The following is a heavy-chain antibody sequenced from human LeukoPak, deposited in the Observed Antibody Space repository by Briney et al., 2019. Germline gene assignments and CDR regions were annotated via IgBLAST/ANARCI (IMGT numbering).Heavy chain of an antibody. CDR3: ARAGGTSWADY. Sequence: PGGSLRLSCEASGFTFRDYWMTWVRQAPGKGLEWVANVKQDGTEKFYVDSVKGRFTISSDNGKNSLYLQMNSLRVEDTAIYYCARAGGTSWADYWGQGTLVTVSS. J-gene: IGHJ4*02. CDR2: VKQDGTEK. D-gene: IGHD6-13*01. V-gene: IGHV3-7*01. CDR1: GFTFRDYW.